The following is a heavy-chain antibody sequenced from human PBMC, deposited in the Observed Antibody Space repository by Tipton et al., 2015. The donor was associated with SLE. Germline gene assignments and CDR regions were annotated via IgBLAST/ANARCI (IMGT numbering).Heavy chain of an antibody. D-gene: IGHD7-27*01. CDR3: ARLTPWGYDY. CDR1: GDTIDGNTYF. V-gene: IGHV4-39*07. Sequence: TLSLTCTVSGDTIDGNTYFWDWIRQPPGKGLMLIGSISYSGSAYYNPSLKSRVTISVDTSKNQFSLSLISVTAADTAVYYCARLTPWGYDYWGPGMLVTVSS. J-gene: IGHJ4*02. CDR2: ISYSGSA.